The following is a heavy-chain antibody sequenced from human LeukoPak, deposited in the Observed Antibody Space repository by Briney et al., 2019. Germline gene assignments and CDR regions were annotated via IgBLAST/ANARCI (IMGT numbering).Heavy chain of an antibody. CDR3: AKTYYYDSSGYRAFDI. J-gene: IGHJ3*02. D-gene: IGHD3-22*01. Sequence: GGSLRLSCAASGFTFSSYGMHWVRQAPGKGLEWVAFIRYDGSNKYYADSVKGRFTISRDNSKNTLYLQMNSLRAEDTAVYYCAKTYYYDSSGYRAFDIWGQGTMVTVSS. CDR2: IRYDGSNK. CDR1: GFTFSSYG. V-gene: IGHV3-30*02.